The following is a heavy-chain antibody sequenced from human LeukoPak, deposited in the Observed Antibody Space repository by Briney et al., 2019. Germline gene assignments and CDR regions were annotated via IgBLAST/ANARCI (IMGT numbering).Heavy chain of an antibody. D-gene: IGHD3-3*01. V-gene: IGHV3-33*01. J-gene: IGHJ3*02. CDR3: TTVPWYSLEWLISLYAFDI. CDR2: IWYDGSNK. CDR1: GFSFSNYG. Sequence: GGSLRLSCAASGFSFSNYGMLWVRQAPGKGLEWMAVIWYDGSNKYYADSVKGRFTISRDNSKNTLYLQMDSLRAEDTAVYYCTTVPWYSLEWLISLYAFDIWGQGTMVTVSS.